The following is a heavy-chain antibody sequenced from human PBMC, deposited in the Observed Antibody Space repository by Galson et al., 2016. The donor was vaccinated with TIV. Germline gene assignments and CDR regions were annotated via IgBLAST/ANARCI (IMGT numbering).Heavy chain of an antibody. CDR1: GLSVSINY. D-gene: IGHD1-26*01. Sequence: SLRLSCAASGLSVSINYMTWVRQAPGKGLEWVSLLTDGGNTYYPDTVKGRVTISRDTSKNTLYLQMNSLRVEDTAVYYCARDRIVDATYYYYYFGLDVWGQGTAVTVSS. CDR2: LTDGGNT. J-gene: IGHJ6*02. V-gene: IGHV3-66*02. CDR3: ARDRIVDATYYYYYFGLDV.